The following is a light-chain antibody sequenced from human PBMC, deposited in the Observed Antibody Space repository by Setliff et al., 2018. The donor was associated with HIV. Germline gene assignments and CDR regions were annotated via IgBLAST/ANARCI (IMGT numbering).Light chain of an antibody. Sequence: AIQLTQSPSPLSASVGDRVTITCRASQAITNALVWYQQTPGKPPELLIYDTSTLKSGVPSRFSGSGSGTDFTLTISSLQPEDFATYYCQEIHIYPLTFGGGTKVDIK. CDR2: DTS. J-gene: IGKJ4*01. CDR3: QEIHIYPLT. V-gene: IGKV1-13*02. CDR1: QAITNA.